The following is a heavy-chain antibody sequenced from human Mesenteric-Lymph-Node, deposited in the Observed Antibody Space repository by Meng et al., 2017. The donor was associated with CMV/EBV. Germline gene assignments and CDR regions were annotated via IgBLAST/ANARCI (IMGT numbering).Heavy chain of an antibody. J-gene: IGHJ4*02. V-gene: IGHV5-51*01. D-gene: IGHD6-13*01. CDR3: ARRRGIAAAGIDY. CDR1: GYRFTSNW. CDR2: IYPGDSGT. Sequence: GESLKISCQASGYRFTSNWIGWVRQMPGKGLEWMGIIYPGDSGTRYSPSFQGQVTMSADKSISTAYLQWSSLKASDTAMYYCARRRGIAAAGIDYWGQGTLVTVSS.